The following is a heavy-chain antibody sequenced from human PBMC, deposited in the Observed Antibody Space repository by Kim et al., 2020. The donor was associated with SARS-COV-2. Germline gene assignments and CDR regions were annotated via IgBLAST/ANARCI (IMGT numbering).Heavy chain of an antibody. V-gene: IGHV3-23*01. CDR1: GFTFSSYA. Sequence: GGSLRLSCAASGFTFSSYAMSWVRQAPGKGLEWVSAISGSGGSTYYADSVKGRFTISRDNSKNTLYLQMNSLRAEDTAVYYCAKAARLETYYYYYYMDVWGKGTTVTVSS. CDR2: ISGSGGST. D-gene: IGHD1-1*01. J-gene: IGHJ6*03. CDR3: AKAARLETYYYYYYMDV.